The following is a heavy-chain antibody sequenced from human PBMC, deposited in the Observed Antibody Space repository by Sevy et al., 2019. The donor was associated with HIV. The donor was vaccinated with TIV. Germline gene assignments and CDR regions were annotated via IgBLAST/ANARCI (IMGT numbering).Heavy chain of an antibody. CDR3: ARLXISSXXXXXNXXXX. D-gene: IGHD6-6*01. Sequence: GESLKISXKXXXXXXTSYXXGXVRQMPGKGLEWMGIIYPGDSDTGYSPSFQGQVTISADKSISTAYLQWSSLKASDTAMXYCARLXISSXXXXXNXXXXXGQGTLVTVSS. CDR1: XXXXTSYX. J-gene: IGHJ5*02. CDR2: IYPGDSDT. V-gene: IGHV5-51*01.